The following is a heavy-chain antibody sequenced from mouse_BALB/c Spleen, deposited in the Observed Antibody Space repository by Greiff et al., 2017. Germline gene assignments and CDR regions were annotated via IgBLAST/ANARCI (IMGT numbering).Heavy chain of an antibody. V-gene: IGHV1-9*01. CDR1: GYTFSSYW. CDR3: ARRARYQYYFDY. J-gene: IGHJ2*01. D-gene: IGHD1-1*01. CDR2: ILPGSGST. Sequence: QVQLQQSGAELMKPGASVKISCKATGYTFSSYWIEWVKQRPGHGLEWIGEILPGSGSTNYNEKFKGKATFTADTSSNTAYMQLSSLTSEDSAVYYCARRARYQYYFDYWGQGTTLTVSS.